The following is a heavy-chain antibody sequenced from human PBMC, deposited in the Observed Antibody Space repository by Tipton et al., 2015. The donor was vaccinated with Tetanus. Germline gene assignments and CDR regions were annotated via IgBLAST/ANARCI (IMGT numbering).Heavy chain of an antibody. V-gene: IGHV4-4*07. D-gene: IGHD4-17*01. CDR3: ARVGPVTTNPDAFDI. CDR1: GGSISSYY. CDR2: IYTSGST. J-gene: IGHJ3*02. Sequence: TLSLTCTVSGGSISSYYWSWIRQPAGKGLEWIGRIYTSGSTNYNPSLKSRVTMSVDTSKNQFSLKLSSVAAADTAVYYCARVGPVTTNPDAFDIWGQGTMVTVSS.